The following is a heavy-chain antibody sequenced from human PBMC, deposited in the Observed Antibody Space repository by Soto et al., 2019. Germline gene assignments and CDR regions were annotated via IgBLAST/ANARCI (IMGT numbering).Heavy chain of an antibody. Sequence: ASVKVSCKASGYTFTSYGISWVRQAPGQGLEWMGWISAYNGNTNYAQKLRGRVTMTTDTSTSTAYMELRSLRSDDTAVYYCARGPPTVTTRPTKTQDYWGQGTLVTVSS. V-gene: IGHV1-18*04. CDR2: ISAYNGNT. CDR1: GYTFTSYG. D-gene: IGHD4-17*01. CDR3: ARGPPTVTTRPTKTQDY. J-gene: IGHJ4*02.